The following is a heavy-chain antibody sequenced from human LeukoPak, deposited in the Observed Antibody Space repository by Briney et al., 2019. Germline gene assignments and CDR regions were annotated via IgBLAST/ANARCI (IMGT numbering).Heavy chain of an antibody. V-gene: IGHV4-30-2*01. CDR1: GGSISSGGYY. CDR2: IYHSGST. J-gene: IGHJ3*02. CDR3: ARGRNDAFDI. Sequence: PSETLSLTCTVSGGSISSGGYYWSWIRQPPGKGLEWIGYIYHSGSTYYNPSLKSRVTISVDRSKNQFSLKLSSVTAADTAVYYCARGRNDAFDIWGQGTMVTVSS.